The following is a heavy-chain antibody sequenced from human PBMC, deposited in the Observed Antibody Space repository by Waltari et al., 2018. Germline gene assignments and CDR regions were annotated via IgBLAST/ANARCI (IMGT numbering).Heavy chain of an antibody. D-gene: IGHD3-10*01. Sequence: QVQLVQSGAEVKKPGSSVKVSCKASGGTFSSYAIRWVRQAPGQGLDGMGGIIPSFGTANYAQKFQGRVTITADESTSTAYMELSSLRSEDTAVYYCARGRLLWFGELLLPFDYWGQGTLVTVSS. CDR2: IIPSFGTA. J-gene: IGHJ4*02. V-gene: IGHV1-69*12. CDR3: ARGRLLWFGELLLPFDY. CDR1: GGTFSSYA.